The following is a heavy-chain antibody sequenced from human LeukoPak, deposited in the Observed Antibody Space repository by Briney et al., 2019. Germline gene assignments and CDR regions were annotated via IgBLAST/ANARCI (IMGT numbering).Heavy chain of an antibody. D-gene: IGHD2-8*01. CDR3: ARVGTSSLRDWFDP. CDR1: GFTFSSHA. Sequence: PGGSLRLSCVASGFTFSSHAMNWVRQAPGKGLEWVAVISYDGINKYYVDSVKGRFTISRDNSKNTLYLQMNSLRAEDTAVYYCARVGTSSLRDWFDPWGQGTLVTVSS. CDR2: ISYDGINK. J-gene: IGHJ5*02. V-gene: IGHV3-30*04.